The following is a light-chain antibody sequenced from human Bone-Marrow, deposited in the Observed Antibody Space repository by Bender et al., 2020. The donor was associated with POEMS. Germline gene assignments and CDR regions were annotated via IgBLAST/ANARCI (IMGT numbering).Light chain of an antibody. V-gene: IGLV2-11*01. Sequence: QSALTQPRSVSGSPGQSVTISCTGSNNDVGGYNYVSWYQQHPGKAPKLILYDVSERPSGVSSRFSGSKSGSTASLTISGLQAEDEADYYCCSYANTNVFGVVFGGGTKLTVL. CDR1: NNDVGGYNY. CDR3: CSYANTNVFGVV. J-gene: IGLJ2*01. CDR2: DVS.